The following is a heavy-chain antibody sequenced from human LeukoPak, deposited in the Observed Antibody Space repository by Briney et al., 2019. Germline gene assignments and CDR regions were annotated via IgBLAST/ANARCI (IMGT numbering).Heavy chain of an antibody. D-gene: IGHD3-10*01. Sequence: GGSLRLSCAASGFTFSSYGMHWVRQAPGKGLEWVAVISYDGSNKYYADSVKGRFTISRDNSKNTLYLQMNSLRAEDTAVYYCAKAGGPLHYYFDYWGQGTLVTVSS. CDR2: ISYDGSNK. J-gene: IGHJ4*02. CDR3: AKAGGPLHYYFDY. CDR1: GFTFSSYG. V-gene: IGHV3-30*18.